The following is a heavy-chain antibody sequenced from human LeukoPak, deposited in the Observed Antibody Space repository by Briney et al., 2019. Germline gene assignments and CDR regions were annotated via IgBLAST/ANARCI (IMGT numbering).Heavy chain of an antibody. Sequence: GESLKISCNGSGYSFTSYWISWVRQMPGKGLEWMGRIDPSDSYTSYSPSFQGHVTISADKSISTAYLQWSSLKASDTAMYYCARQDGSGSYYNGDYWGQGTLVTVSS. V-gene: IGHV5-10-1*01. CDR3: ARQDGSGSYYNGDY. J-gene: IGHJ4*02. CDR1: GYSFTSYW. D-gene: IGHD3-10*01. CDR2: IDPSDSYT.